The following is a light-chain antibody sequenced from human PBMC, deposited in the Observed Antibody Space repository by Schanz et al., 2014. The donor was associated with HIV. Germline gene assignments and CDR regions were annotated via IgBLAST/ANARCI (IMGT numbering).Light chain of an antibody. CDR2: NNN. CDR1: SSNIGSNP. CDR3: AVWDDSLKGVV. V-gene: IGLV1-44*01. Sequence: QSVLTQAPSVSGALGQRVTISCSGSSSNIGSNPVNWYQHLPGTAPKVVIYNNNQRPSGVPDRFSGSRSGTSASLAISGLQSADESDYYCAVWDDSLKGVVFGGGTKLTVL. J-gene: IGLJ2*01.